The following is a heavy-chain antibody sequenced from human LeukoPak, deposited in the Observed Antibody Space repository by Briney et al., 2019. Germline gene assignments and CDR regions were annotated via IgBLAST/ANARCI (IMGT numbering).Heavy chain of an antibody. J-gene: IGHJ4*02. Sequence: SETLSLTCTVSGGSISSSSYYWGWIRQPPGKGLEWIGSIYYSGSTYYNPSLKSRVTISVDTSKNQFSLKLSSVTAADTAVYYCARGVSQWLRIDYWGQGTLVTVSS. D-gene: IGHD3-22*01. CDR2: IYYSGST. CDR1: GGSISSSSYY. CDR3: ARGVSQWLRIDY. V-gene: IGHV4-39*07.